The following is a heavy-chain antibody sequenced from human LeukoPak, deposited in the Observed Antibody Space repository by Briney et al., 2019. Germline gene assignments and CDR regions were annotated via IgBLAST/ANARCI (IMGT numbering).Heavy chain of an antibody. D-gene: IGHD6-13*01. CDR3: ARVSSSWYQDWYFDL. CDR1: GGSISSYY. J-gene: IGHJ2*01. Sequence: SETLSLTCTVSGGSISSYYWSWIRQPPGKGLEWIGYIYYSGSTNYKPSLKSRVTMSVDTSKNQFSLKLSSVTAADTAVYYCARVSSSWYQDWYFDLWGRGTLVTVSS. V-gene: IGHV4-59*12. CDR2: IYYSGST.